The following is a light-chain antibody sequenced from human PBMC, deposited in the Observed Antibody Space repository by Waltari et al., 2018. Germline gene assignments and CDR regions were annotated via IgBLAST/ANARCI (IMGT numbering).Light chain of an antibody. CDR3: KQYKNWPIT. V-gene: IGKV3-15*01. Sequence: EIVMTQSPVTLSVSPGERATLSCRASQSITSNLAWYQQKPGQAPRLLIYGGSTRATGIPARFNGSGSGTDFTLRISSLQSGDFAVYYCKQYKNWPITFGQGTRLEIK. CDR1: QSITSN. J-gene: IGKJ5*01. CDR2: GGS.